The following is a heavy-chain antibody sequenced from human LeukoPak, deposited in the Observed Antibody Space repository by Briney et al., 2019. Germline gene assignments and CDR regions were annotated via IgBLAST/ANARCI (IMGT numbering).Heavy chain of an antibody. CDR3: AKDPRGGDYYFDY. Sequence: GGSLRLSCAASGFTFSSYSMNWVRQAPGKGLEWVSYISSSSSTIYYADSVKGRFTISRDNAKNSLYLQMNSLRAEDTAVYYCAKDPRGGDYYFDYWGQGTLVTVSS. D-gene: IGHD2-21*02. CDR2: ISSSSSTI. J-gene: IGHJ4*02. CDR1: GFTFSSYS. V-gene: IGHV3-48*01.